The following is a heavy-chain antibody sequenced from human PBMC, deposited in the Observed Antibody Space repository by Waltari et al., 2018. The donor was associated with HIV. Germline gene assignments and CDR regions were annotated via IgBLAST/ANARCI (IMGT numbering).Heavy chain of an antibody. CDR1: GFTFSGYA. J-gene: IGHJ6*02. CDR2: ISISVGRT. V-gene: IGHV3-23*01. CDR3: AKGKDYDFWSGYYTGGMDV. D-gene: IGHD3-3*01. Sequence: EVQLLESGGGLVQPGGSLRLSCVISGFTFSGYALTWVRQAPGKGLEWVSSISISVGRTYYADSVKGRFTISRDNSKNTLYLQMNSLRAEDTAVYYCAKGKDYDFWSGYYTGGMDVWGQGTTVTVSS.